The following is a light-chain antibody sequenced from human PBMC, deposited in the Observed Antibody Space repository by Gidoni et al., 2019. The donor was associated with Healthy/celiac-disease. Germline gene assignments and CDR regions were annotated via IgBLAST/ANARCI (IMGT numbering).Light chain of an antibody. CDR2: KAS. CDR3: QQYNSHPWT. Sequence: DIQMTQPPSTLSASVGDRVTITCRASQSISSWLAWYQQKPGKAPKLLIYKASSLESGVPSRFSGSGSGTEFTLTISSLQPDDFATYYCQQYNSHPWTFGQGTKVEIK. J-gene: IGKJ1*01. V-gene: IGKV1-5*03. CDR1: QSISSW.